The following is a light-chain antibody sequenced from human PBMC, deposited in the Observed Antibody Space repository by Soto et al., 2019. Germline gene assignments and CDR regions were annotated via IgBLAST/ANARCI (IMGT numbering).Light chain of an antibody. V-gene: IGKV3-15*01. CDR1: QSVRSN. J-gene: IGKJ1*01. CDR3: QQYNDWPLT. Sequence: EIVMTQSPFGVCVSPVERGTLSGRASQSVRSNLAWYQQKPGQAPSLLIYGAFTRATGIPTRFSGTGSGTEFTLTISSLQSEDFALYYCQQYNDWPLTFGQGTKVDIK. CDR2: GAF.